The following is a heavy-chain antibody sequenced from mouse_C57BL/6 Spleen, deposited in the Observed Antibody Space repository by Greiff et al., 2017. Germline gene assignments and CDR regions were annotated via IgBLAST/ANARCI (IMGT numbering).Heavy chain of an antibody. J-gene: IGHJ1*03. D-gene: IGHD1-1*01. Sequence: EVTVAESGGGLVQPGGSMKLSCVASGFTFSNYWMNWVRQSPEKGLEWVAQIRLKSDNYATHYAESVKGRFTISRDDSKSSVYLQMNNLRAEDTGSYYGAGGNTVVATYWYFDVWGTGTTVTVSS. CDR1: GFTFSNYW. CDR3: AGGNTVVATYWYFDV. V-gene: IGHV6-3*01. CDR2: IRLKSDNYAT.